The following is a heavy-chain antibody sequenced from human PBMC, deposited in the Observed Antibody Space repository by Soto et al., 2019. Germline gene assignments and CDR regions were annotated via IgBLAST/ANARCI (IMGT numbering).Heavy chain of an antibody. CDR2: IYYSGST. J-gene: IGHJ6*02. CDR1: GGSISSYY. CDR3: ARDLRYCSGGSCYLYYGMDV. Sequence: QVQLQESAPGLVKLSETLSLTYTVSGGSISSYYWSWIRQPPGKGLEWIGYIYYSGSTNYNPSLTSRVTRSVDTSKNQFSLKLSSVTAADTAVYYCARDLRYCSGGSCYLYYGMDVWGQGTTVTVSS. D-gene: IGHD2-15*01. V-gene: IGHV4-59*01.